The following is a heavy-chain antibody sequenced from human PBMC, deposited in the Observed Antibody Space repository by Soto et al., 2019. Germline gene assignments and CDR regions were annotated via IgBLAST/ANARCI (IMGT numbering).Heavy chain of an antibody. D-gene: IGHD2-15*01. J-gene: IGHJ5*02. Sequence: QVQLQESGPGLVKPSQTLSLTCTVSGGSISSGDYYWSWIRQPPGKGLEWIGYNYDSGSTYYNPSYYNPSLKSRVIISVDTSKNQFSLELYSVTAAETAVYYCAAGGNPALRDGWFDPWGQGTLVTVSS. CDR3: AAGGNPALRDGWFDP. V-gene: IGHV4-30-4*01. CDR2: NYDSGSTYYNPS. CDR1: GGSISSGDYY.